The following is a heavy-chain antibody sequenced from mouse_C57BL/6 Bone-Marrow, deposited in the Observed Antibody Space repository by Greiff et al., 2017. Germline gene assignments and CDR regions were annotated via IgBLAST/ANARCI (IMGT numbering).Heavy chain of an antibody. Sequence: LQLKQSGAELVRPGASVKLSCTASGFNIKDYYMHWVKQRPEQGLEWIGRIDPEDGDTEYAPKFQGKATMTADTSSNTAYLQLSSLTSEDTAVYYCTTGIYYYGSSLYFDYWGQGTTLTVSS. J-gene: IGHJ2*01. CDR1: GFNIKDYY. V-gene: IGHV14-1*01. CDR3: TTGIYYYGSSLYFDY. D-gene: IGHD1-1*01. CDR2: IDPEDGDT.